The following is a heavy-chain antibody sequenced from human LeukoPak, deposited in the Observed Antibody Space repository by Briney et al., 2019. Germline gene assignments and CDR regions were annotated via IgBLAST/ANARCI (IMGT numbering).Heavy chain of an antibody. D-gene: IGHD3-10*01. Sequence: GASVKVSCKASGYTFTSYDINWVRQATGQGLEWMGWMNPNSGNTGYAQKFQGRVTMTRNTSISTAYMELSSLRSEDTAVYYCARRRYGSGNRNWFDPWGQGTLVTVSS. CDR3: ARRRYGSGNRNWFDP. J-gene: IGHJ5*02. CDR2: MNPNSGNT. CDR1: GYTFTSYD. V-gene: IGHV1-8*01.